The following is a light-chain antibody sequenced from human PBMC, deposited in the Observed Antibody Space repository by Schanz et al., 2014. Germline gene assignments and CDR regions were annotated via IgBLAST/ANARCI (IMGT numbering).Light chain of an antibody. CDR2: RNN. CDR1: SSNIGSNY. J-gene: IGLJ1*01. Sequence: QSVLTQPPSASGTPGQRVTISCSGSSSNIGSNYVYWYQQLPGTAPKVLIYRNNRRPSGVPDRFSGSKSGTSASLAISGLRSEDEADYYCAAWDDSLNVYVFGTGTKVTVL. CDR3: AAWDDSLNVYV. V-gene: IGLV1-47*01.